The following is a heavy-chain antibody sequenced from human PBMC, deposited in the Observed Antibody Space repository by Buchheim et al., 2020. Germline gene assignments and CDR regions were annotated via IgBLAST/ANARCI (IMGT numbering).Heavy chain of an antibody. J-gene: IGHJ6*02. V-gene: IGHV4-4*02. CDR3: ARALWIQASPVMDV. Sequence: QVQLQESGPGLVKASGTLSLTCAVSGGSISSTDWWSWVRQPPGKGLEWIGEIFHTGSTTSNPSLKSRVHISVAKSKNPFSLKLSSVTAADTAAYYCARALWIQASPVMDVWGQGTT. CDR1: GGSISSTDW. CDR2: IFHTGST. D-gene: IGHD5-18*01.